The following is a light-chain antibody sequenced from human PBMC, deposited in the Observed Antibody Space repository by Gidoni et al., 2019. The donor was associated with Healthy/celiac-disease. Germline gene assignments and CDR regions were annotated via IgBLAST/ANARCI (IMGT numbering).Light chain of an antibody. V-gene: IGKV3-20*01. Sequence: ESVLTQAPGTLSLSPGERATLSCRASQSVSSSYLAWYQQKPCQAPRLLIYGASSRATGIPDRFSGSGSGTDFTLTISRLEPEDFAVYYCQQYGSSPRTFGQGTKLEIK. CDR3: QQYGSSPRT. CDR2: GAS. CDR1: QSVSSSY. J-gene: IGKJ2*02.